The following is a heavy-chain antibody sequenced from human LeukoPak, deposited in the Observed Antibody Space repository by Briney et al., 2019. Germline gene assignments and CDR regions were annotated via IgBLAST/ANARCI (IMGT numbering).Heavy chain of an antibody. CDR3: ARDRRSEGGVRASFDY. Sequence: TSETLSLTCTVSGGSISSGSYYWSWIRQPAGKGLEWIGRIYTSGSTNYNPSLKSRVTISVDTSKNQFSLKLSSVTAADTAVYYCARDRRSEGGVRASFDYWGQGTLVTVSS. CDR2: IYTSGST. J-gene: IGHJ4*02. V-gene: IGHV4-61*02. D-gene: IGHD3-10*01. CDR1: GGSISSGSYY.